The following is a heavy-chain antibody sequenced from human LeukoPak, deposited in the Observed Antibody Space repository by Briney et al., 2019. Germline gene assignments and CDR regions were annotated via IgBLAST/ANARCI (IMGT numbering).Heavy chain of an antibody. V-gene: IGHV1-69*13. CDR1: GGTFSSYA. CDR3: ARDRASDWYFDL. Sequence: ASVKVSCKASGGTFSSYAISWVRQAPGQGLEWMGGIIPIFGTANYAQKFQGRVTITADESTSTAYMELSSLRSEDTAVYYCARDRASDWYFDLWGRGTLVTVSS. J-gene: IGHJ2*01. CDR2: IIPIFGTA. D-gene: IGHD1-26*01.